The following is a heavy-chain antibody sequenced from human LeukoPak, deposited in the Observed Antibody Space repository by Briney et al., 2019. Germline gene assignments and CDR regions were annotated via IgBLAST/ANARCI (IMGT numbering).Heavy chain of an antibody. CDR1: GYTFTSYY. CDR2: INPSVGST. D-gene: IGHD3-10*01. V-gene: IGHV1-46*01. J-gene: IGHJ4*02. Sequence: ASVKLSCKASGYTFTSYYMHWVRQAPGQGLEWMGIINPSVGSTSYAQKFHARVTMTRDMSTSTVYMELSSLRAEDTAVYYCARTRKAMVRGVDVDCWGQGSLVTGSS. CDR3: ARTRKAMVRGVDVDC.